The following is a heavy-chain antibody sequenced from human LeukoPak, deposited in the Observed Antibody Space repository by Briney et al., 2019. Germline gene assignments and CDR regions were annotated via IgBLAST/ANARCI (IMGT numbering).Heavy chain of an antibody. V-gene: IGHV3-21*01. CDR3: ARGGYIDY. D-gene: IGHD5-12*01. Sequence: GGSLRLSCAASGFTFSSYNMNCVREAPGERPEWVSSISSGSTYIYYADSVKGRFTISRDDAKNSLFLQMNSLRAEDTAVYYCARGGYIDYWGQGTLVTVSS. CDR1: GFTFSSYN. CDR2: ISSGSTYI. J-gene: IGHJ4*02.